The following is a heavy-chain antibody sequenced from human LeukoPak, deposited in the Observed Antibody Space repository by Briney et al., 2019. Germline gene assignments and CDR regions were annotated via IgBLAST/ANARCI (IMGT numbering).Heavy chain of an antibody. J-gene: IGHJ3*02. CDR1: GYTSTDYY. V-gene: IGHV1-2*02. Sequence: ASVKVSCKASGYTSTDYYMHWVRQAPGQGLEWMGWINPNSGGTNSAQKFQGRVTMTRDTSISTAYMELSSLISDDTAVYYCSGGSGPHAFDIWGQGTMVTVSS. CDR2: INPNSGGT. D-gene: IGHD3-10*01. CDR3: SGGSGPHAFDI.